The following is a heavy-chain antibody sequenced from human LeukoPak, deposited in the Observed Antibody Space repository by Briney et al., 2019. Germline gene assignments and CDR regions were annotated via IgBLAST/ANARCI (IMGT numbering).Heavy chain of an antibody. CDR2: VYYSGST. J-gene: IGHJ4*02. Sequence: SETLSLTCTVSGGSISTTNYYWGWIRQSPGKGLEWFGCVYYSGSTYYNPSLKSRVTISVDTSKNQFSLKLSSVTAADTAVYYCARIRGGWYYFDYWGQGTLVTVSS. D-gene: IGHD6-19*01. CDR1: GGSISTTNYY. V-gene: IGHV4-39*07. CDR3: ARIRGGWYYFDY.